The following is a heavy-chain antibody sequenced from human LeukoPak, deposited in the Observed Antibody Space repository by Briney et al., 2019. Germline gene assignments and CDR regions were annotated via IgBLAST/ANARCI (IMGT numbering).Heavy chain of an antibody. Sequence: SETLSLTCTVSGDSIKNYYWSWIRQPPGKGLEWIGYIHYSGSTNYSPSLKSRVTMSLDTSKDQFSLKLSSVTAADTAVYYCARLVFGLVRYFDPWGQGTLVTVSP. D-gene: IGHD3-9*01. CDR1: GDSIKNYY. V-gene: IGHV4-59*08. J-gene: IGHJ5*02. CDR2: IHYSGST. CDR3: ARLVFGLVRYFDP.